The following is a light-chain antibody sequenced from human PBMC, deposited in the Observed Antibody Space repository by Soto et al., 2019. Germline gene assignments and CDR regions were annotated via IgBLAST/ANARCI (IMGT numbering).Light chain of an antibody. CDR1: QSVSSTY. CDR2: DAS. V-gene: IGKV3D-20*01. Sequence: EIVLTQSPATLSLSPGERATLSCGASQSVSSTYLAWYQQKPGLAPRLLIYDASSRATGIPDRFSGSGSGTDFTLTISRXEPEDFXVXXXXXXXSSPFTFGQGTKLEIK. CDR3: XXXXSSPFT. J-gene: IGKJ2*01.